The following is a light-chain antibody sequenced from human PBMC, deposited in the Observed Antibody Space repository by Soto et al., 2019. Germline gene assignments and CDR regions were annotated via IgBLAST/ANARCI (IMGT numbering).Light chain of an antibody. J-gene: IGLJ1*01. CDR2: EVN. V-gene: IGLV2-8*01. CDR3: SSYAGNKNLV. Sequence: QSALTQPPSASGSPGQSVTISCTGSSSDIGTYNYVSWYQQHPGKAPTLLIHEVNKRPSGVPDRFSGSKSGNTASLTVSGLQAEDEAEYSCSSYAGNKNLVFGTGTKLTVL. CDR1: SSDIGTYNY.